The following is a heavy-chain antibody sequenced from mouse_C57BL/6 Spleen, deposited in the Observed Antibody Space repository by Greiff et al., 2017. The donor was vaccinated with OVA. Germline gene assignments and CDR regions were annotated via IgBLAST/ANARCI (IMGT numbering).Heavy chain of an antibody. J-gene: IGHJ3*01. CDR3: ARSDYDYGFAY. V-gene: IGHV1-4*01. CDR2: INPSSGYT. CDR1: GYTFTSYT. Sequence: QVHVKQSGAELARPGASVKMSCKASGYTFTSYTMHWVKQRPGQGLEWIGYINPSSGYTKYNQKFKDKATLTADKSSSTAYMQLSSLTSEDSAVYYCARSDYDYGFAYWGQGTLVTVSA. D-gene: IGHD2-4*01.